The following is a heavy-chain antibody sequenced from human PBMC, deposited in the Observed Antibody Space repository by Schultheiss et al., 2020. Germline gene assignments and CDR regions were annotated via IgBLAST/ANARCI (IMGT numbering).Heavy chain of an antibody. J-gene: IGHJ6*02. D-gene: IGHD2/OR15-2a*01. V-gene: IGHV4-59*12. Sequence: ESLRLSCTVSGASISSYYWTWIRQPPGKGLEWIGEIYHSGSTNYNPSLKSRVTISVDTSKNQFSLKMTSVTAADTAVYYCAGSTTPHNQYGMHVWGQGTTVTGSS. CDR2: IYHSGST. CDR1: GASISSYY. CDR3: AGSTTPHNQYGMHV.